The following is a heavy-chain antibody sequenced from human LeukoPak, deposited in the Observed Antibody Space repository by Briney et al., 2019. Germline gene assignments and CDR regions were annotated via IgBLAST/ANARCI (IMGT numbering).Heavy chain of an antibody. CDR1: GGSFSGYY. CDR3: ARGYPSGVVIPYNWFDP. Sequence: SETLSLTCAVYGGSFSGYYWSWIRQPPGKGLEWIGEINHSGGTNYNPSLKSRVTISVDTSKNQFSLKLSSVTAADTAVYYCARGYPSGVVIPYNWFDPWGQGTLVTVSS. CDR2: INHSGGT. J-gene: IGHJ5*02. V-gene: IGHV4-34*01. D-gene: IGHD3-3*01.